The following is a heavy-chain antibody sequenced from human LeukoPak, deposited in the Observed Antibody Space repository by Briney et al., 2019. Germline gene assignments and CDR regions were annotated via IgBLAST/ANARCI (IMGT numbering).Heavy chain of an antibody. V-gene: IGHV3-7*05. Sequence: PGGSLILSCAASGFTFTDYWMSWVRQPPGKGLEWVANIKPDGRDTYYVDSVRGRFTISRDDARQSVYLQMNSLGVEDTAVYYCARDGIDYWGQGTLVTVSS. J-gene: IGHJ4*02. CDR3: ARDGIDY. CDR2: IKPDGRDT. CDR1: GFTFTDYW.